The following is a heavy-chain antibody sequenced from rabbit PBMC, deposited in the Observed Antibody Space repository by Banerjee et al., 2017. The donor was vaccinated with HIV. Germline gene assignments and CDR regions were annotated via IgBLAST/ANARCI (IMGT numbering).Heavy chain of an antibody. CDR1: GFSFSSNDY. CDR2: IYAGSTGNT. CDR3: ARDLAGVIGWNFNF. Sequence: HSLEESGGDLVPPGASLTLTCTASGFSFSSNDYLCWVRQAPGKGLEWIACIYAGSTGNTVYASWAKGPFTISKTSSTTVTLQMTSLTAADTATYFCARDLAGVIGWNFNFWGQGTLVTV. V-gene: IGHV1S40*01. J-gene: IGHJ3*01. D-gene: IGHD4-1*01.